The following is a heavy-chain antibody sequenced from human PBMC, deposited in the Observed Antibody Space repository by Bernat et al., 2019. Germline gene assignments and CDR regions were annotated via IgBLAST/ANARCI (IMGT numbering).Heavy chain of an antibody. J-gene: IGHJ2*01. CDR2: ISGSGGST. D-gene: IGHD6-19*01. CDR1: GFTFSSYA. V-gene: IGHV3-23*01. CDR3: AKVGTYSSGWYLGWYFDL. Sequence: EVQLLESGGGLVQPGGSLRLSCAASGFTFSSYAMSWVRQAPGKGLEGVSVISGSGGSTYYADSVKGRFTISRDNSKNTLYLQMNSLRAEDTAVYYCAKVGTYSSGWYLGWYFDLWGRGTLVTVSS.